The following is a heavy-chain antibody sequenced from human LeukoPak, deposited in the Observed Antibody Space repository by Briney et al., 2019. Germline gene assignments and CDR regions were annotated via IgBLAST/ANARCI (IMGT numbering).Heavy chain of an antibody. CDR2: IYTSGST. V-gene: IGHV4-4*07. CDR1: GGSFSTYY. D-gene: IGHD3-22*01. Sequence: PSETLSLTCTVSGGSFSTYYWSWLRQPAGKGLEWIGRIYTSGSTHYNPSLKSRVTISVDTSKNQFSLKLSSVTAADTAVYYCARGSGYYYVDFDYWGQGTLVTVSS. CDR3: ARGSGYYYVDFDY. J-gene: IGHJ4*02.